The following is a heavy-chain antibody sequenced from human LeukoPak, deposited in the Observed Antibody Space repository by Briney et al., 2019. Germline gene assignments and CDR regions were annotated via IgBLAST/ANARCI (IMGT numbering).Heavy chain of an antibody. Sequence: GGSLRLSCAASGFTFSSYGMHWVRQAPGKGLEWVAVISYDGSNKYYADSVKGRFTISRDNSKNTLYLQMNSLRAEDTAVYYCARVLVDGIPSWIQLWSPNPDAFDIWGQGTMVTVSS. J-gene: IGHJ3*02. CDR2: ISYDGSNK. D-gene: IGHD5-18*01. V-gene: IGHV3-30*03. CDR3: ARVLVDGIPSWIQLWSPNPDAFDI. CDR1: GFTFSSYG.